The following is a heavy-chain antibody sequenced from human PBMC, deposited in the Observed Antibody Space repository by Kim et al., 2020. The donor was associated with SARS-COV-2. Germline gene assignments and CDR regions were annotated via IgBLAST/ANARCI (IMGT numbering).Heavy chain of an antibody. CDR3: ARSSNTWFYRYFPR. D-gene: IGHD3-10*01. V-gene: IGHV4-39*07. Sequence: NQALKSRVTISVDTSKNQFSLKVNSVTAADTAVYYCARSSNTWFYRYFPRLGQGTLVTVSS. J-gene: IGHJ1*01.